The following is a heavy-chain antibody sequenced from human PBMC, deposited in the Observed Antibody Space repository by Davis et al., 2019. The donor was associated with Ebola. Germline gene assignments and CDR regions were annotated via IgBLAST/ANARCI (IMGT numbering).Heavy chain of an antibody. CDR2: IYYSGST. V-gene: IGHV4-30-4*08. J-gene: IGHJ4*02. D-gene: IGHD1-26*01. CDR3: ARDFAGSPAGFDY. CDR1: GFTFSSYV. Sequence: LRLSCAASGFTFSSYVMSWIRQPPGKGLEWIGYIYYSGSTYYNPSLKSRVTISVDTSKNQFSLKLSSVTAADTAVYYCARDFAGSPAGFDYWGQGTLVTVSS.